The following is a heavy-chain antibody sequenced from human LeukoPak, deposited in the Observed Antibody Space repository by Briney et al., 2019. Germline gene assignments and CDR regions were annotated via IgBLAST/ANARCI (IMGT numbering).Heavy chain of an antibody. CDR3: AKDTYGDLYFDY. J-gene: IGHJ4*02. Sequence: GGSLRLSCAASGFTFSSYAMSWVRQAPGKGLEWVSAISGSGGSTYYADSVKGRFTISRDNSKNTLHLQMNSLRAEDTAVYFCAKDTYGDLYFDYWGQGTLVTVSS. V-gene: IGHV3-23*01. CDR1: GFTFSSYA. D-gene: IGHD4-17*01. CDR2: ISGSGGST.